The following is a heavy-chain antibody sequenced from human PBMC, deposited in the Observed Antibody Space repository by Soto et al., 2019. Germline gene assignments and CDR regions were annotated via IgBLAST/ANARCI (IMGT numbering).Heavy chain of an antibody. J-gene: IGHJ4*02. CDR1: GGSISSYY. CDR2: IYYSGST. Sequence: SQTLSLTCTVSGGSISSYYWSWIRQPPGKGLEGFGYIYYSGSTNYNPSLKSRVTISVDTSKNQFPLKLSSVTAADTAVYYCARDRMTGIDYWGQGTLVTVSS. V-gene: IGHV4-59*01. D-gene: IGHD3-10*01. CDR3: ARDRMTGIDY.